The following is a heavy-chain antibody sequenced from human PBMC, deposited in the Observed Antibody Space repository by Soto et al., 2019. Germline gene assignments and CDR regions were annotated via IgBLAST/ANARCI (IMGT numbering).Heavy chain of an antibody. CDR3: ARRDGYNARVSTIREMDFDY. CDR1: GYTFTRYD. J-gene: IGHJ4*02. CDR2: MNPNSGST. Sequence: ASVKVSCRASGYTFTRYDINWVRQATGQGLEWMGWMNPNSGSTNYAQKLQGWVAMTRNTSTSTAYMKLSSLRSEDTAVYYCARRDGYNARVSTIREMDFDYWGQGTLVTVSS. V-gene: IGHV1-8*01. D-gene: IGHD5-12*01.